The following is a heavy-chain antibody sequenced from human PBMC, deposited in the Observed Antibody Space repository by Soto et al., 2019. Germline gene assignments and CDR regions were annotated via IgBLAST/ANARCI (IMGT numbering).Heavy chain of an antibody. V-gene: IGHV3-23*01. CDR2: ISGSGGST. J-gene: IGHJ4*02. D-gene: IGHD3-22*01. CDR3: AKEPYYYDSSDLFDY. Sequence: PGGSLRLSCAASGFTFSSYAMSWVRQAPGKGLEWVSAISGSGGSTYYADSVKGRFTISRDNSKNTLYLQMSSLRAEDTAVYYCAKEPYYYDSSDLFDYWGQGTLVTVSS. CDR1: GFTFSSYA.